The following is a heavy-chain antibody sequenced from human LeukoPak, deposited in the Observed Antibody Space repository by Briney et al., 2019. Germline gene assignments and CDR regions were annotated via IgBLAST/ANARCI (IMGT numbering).Heavy chain of an antibody. Sequence: PGGSLRLSCAASGFTFSSYAMHWVRQAPGKGLECVAVISYDGSNKYYADSVKGRFTISRDNSNNTLYLQVNSLTAEDTAVYYCAKELRSHTGWPFDYWGQGTLVTVSP. CDR3: AKELRSHTGWPFDY. D-gene: IGHD5-12*01. CDR1: GFTFSSYA. V-gene: IGHV3-30-3*01. CDR2: ISYDGSNK. J-gene: IGHJ4*02.